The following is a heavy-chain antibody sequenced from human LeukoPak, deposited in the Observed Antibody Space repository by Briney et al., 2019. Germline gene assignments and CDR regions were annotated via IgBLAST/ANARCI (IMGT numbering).Heavy chain of an antibody. CDR2: INPSGGST. CDR1: GYTFTSYY. Sequence: GASVKVSCKASGYTFTSYYMHWVRQAPGQGPEWMGIINPSGGSTSYAQKFQGRVTMTRDTSTSTVYMELSSLRSEDTAVYYCAREVYPHRYYDSSGYYRRSFDYWGQGTLVTVSS. J-gene: IGHJ4*02. V-gene: IGHV1-46*01. D-gene: IGHD3-22*01. CDR3: AREVYPHRYYDSSGYYRRSFDY.